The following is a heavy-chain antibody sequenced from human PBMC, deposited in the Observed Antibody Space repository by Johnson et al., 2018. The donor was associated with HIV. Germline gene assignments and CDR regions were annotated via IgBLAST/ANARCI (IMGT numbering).Heavy chain of an antibody. J-gene: IGHJ3*02. V-gene: IGHV3-64*01. Sequence: VQLVESGGGLVQPGGSLRLSCAASGFTFRSYAMHWVRQAPGKGLEYVSAISSNGGRTYYANSVKGRFTISRADSKNTLYLQMNSLKTEDTAVYYCTRDAKLRPLDGPDDAFDIWGQGTMVTVSS. CDR3: TRDAKLRPLDGPDDAFDI. CDR2: ISSNGGRT. CDR1: GFTFRSYA. D-gene: IGHD2-2*03.